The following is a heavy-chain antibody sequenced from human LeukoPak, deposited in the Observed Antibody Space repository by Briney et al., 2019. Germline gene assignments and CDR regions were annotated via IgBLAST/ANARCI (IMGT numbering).Heavy chain of an antibody. CDR2: IYYSGST. J-gene: IGHJ3*01. CDR1: GGSINGYY. Sequence: SETLSLTCTVSGGSINGYYWTWIRQPPGKGLEWIGYIYYSGSTNYNPSLKGRVTLSVHTSKNQFSLRLSSVTAADTAMYYCARRRLGDAFDVWGQGTMVAVSS. CDR3: ARRRLGDAFDV. D-gene: IGHD3-16*01. V-gene: IGHV4-59*08.